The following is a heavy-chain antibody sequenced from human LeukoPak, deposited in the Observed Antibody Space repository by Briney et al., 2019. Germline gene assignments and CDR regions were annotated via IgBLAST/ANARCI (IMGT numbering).Heavy chain of an antibody. Sequence: GGSLRLSCAASGFTFSSYAMSWVRQAPGKGLEWVSAISGSGGSSYYADSVKGRFTISRDNAKNSLYLQMNSLRVEDRAVYYCARDASGEYDSSSRIHLDCWGQGTLVTVSS. CDR3: ARDASGEYDSSSRIHLDC. CDR1: GFTFSSYA. J-gene: IGHJ4*02. CDR2: ISGSGGSS. V-gene: IGHV3-23*01. D-gene: IGHD6-6*01.